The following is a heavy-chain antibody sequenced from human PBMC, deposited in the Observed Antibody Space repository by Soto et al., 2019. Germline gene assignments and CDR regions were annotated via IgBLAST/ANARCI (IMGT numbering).Heavy chain of an antibody. V-gene: IGHV1-69*02. CDR1: GGDFLSYT. CDR2: IIPILDVA. CDR3: AQMWFGELWHGMDV. Sequence: QLVQSGAEVKKPGSSVKVSCKASGGDFLSYTISWVRQAPGQGPEWMGTIIPILDVAKNAQKCQGRVAITADKATSKVYMELRSLRSDDTAVYYCAQMWFGELWHGMDVWGQGTTITVSS. D-gene: IGHD3-10*01. J-gene: IGHJ6*02.